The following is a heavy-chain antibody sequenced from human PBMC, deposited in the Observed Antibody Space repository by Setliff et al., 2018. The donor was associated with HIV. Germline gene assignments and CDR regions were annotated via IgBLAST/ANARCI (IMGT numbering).Heavy chain of an antibody. CDR1: GFSLSTNGVA. CDR2: IYWNDDK. D-gene: IGHD3-10*01. Sequence: SGPTLVNPTQTLTLTCTFSGFSLSTNGVAVGWIRQPPGKALEWLALIYWNDDKRYRPSLESRLTITKDISKNQVVLTMTIMDPVDTAIYYCAHSVGSGSCYNPDAFDIWGQGTMVTVSS. J-gene: IGHJ3*02. V-gene: IGHV2-5*01. CDR3: AHSVGSGSCYNPDAFDI.